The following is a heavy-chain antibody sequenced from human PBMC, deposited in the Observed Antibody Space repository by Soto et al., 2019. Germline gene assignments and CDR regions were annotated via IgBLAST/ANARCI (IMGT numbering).Heavy chain of an antibody. D-gene: IGHD6-19*01. CDR3: ARDSSGHGYFDL. CDR1: GSPSRAKT. V-gene: IGHV3-21*01. CDR2: ISSGSSYI. J-gene: IGHJ2*01. Sequence: EVQLVESGGGLVKPGGPRGPSCAPLGSPSRAKTINWVGRAPGRGLEWVPSISSGSSYIYYADSVKGRFTISRDNAKNSLYLQMNSLRAEDTAVYYCARDSSGHGYFDLWGRGTLVTVSS.